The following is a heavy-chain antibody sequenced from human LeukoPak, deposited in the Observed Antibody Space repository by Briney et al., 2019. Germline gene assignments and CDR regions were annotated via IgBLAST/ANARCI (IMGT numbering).Heavy chain of an antibody. CDR1: GGSISSSNW. CDR3: ARQTGSGLFTLP. CDR2: IYYTGNT. D-gene: IGHD3/OR15-3a*01. V-gene: IGHV4-39*01. Sequence: PSETLSLTCAVSGGSISSSNWWSWIRQPPGKGLEWIGSIYYTGNTYYNASLKSRVTISIDTSNNQISLRLISVTATDTAMYYCARQTGSGLFTLPGGQGTLVTVSS. J-gene: IGHJ4*02.